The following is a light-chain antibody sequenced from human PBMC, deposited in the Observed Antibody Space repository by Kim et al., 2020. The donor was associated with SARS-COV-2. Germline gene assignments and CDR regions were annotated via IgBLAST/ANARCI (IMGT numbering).Light chain of an antibody. CDR1: QSVNSNY. J-gene: IGKJ1*01. CDR2: AAS. V-gene: IGKV3-20*01. Sequence: EIVLTQSPGTLSLSPEERATLSCRASQSVNSNYLAWYQQKPGQAPRLLIYAASSRATGIPDRFSGSGSGTDFTLTISRLEAEDLAVYYCQQYGSSPSTFGQGTKVDIK. CDR3: QQYGSSPST.